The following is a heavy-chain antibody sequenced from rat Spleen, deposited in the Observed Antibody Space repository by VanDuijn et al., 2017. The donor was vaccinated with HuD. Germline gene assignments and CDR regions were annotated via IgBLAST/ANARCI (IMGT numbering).Heavy chain of an antibody. CDR1: GFTFSDYY. J-gene: IGHJ2*01. Sequence: EVQLVESGGGLVQPGRSLKLSCAASGFTFSDYYMAWVRQAPTKGLEWVATISYDGSSTYYRDSVKGRFTISRDNAKSTLYLQMDSLRSEDTATYYCATSVRGTGYWGQGVMVTVSS. V-gene: IGHV5-7*01. D-gene: IGHD4-3*01. CDR2: ISYDGSST. CDR3: ATSVRGTGY.